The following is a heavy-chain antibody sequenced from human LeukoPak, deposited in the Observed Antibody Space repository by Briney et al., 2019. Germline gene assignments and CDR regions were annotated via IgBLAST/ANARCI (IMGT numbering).Heavy chain of an antibody. D-gene: IGHD6-6*01. CDR1: GGSFSGYR. CDR3: ESSSSFYNRFDP. Sequence: SETLSLTCAVYGGSFSGYRWSWIRQPPGKGLEWIGEINNMGSTNYNPSLQSRVTLSVDTSKNQFSLKLSSVTAADTAVYYCESSSSFYNRFDPWGQGTLVTVSS. CDR2: INNMGST. J-gene: IGHJ5*02. V-gene: IGHV4-34*01.